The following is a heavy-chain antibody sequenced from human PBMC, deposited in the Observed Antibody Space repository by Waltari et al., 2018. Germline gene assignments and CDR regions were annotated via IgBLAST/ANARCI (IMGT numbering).Heavy chain of an antibody. J-gene: IGHJ5*02. CDR1: GFTFSSYA. CDR3: AKVRGVGVVVAAPPLFDP. Sequence: EVQLLESGGGLVQPGGSLRLSCAASGFTFSSYAMSWVRQAPGKGLEWVSAISGSGGSTYYADSVKGRFTISRDNSKNTLYLQMNSLRAEDTAVYYCAKVRGVGVVVAAPPLFDPWGQGTLVTVSS. D-gene: IGHD2-15*01. V-gene: IGHV3-23*01. CDR2: ISGSGGST.